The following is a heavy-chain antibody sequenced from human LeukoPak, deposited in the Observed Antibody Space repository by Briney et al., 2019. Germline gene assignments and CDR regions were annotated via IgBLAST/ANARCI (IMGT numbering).Heavy chain of an antibody. CDR1: GFTFSSAA. J-gene: IGHJ4*02. V-gene: IGHV3-23*01. Sequence: GGSLRLSCAASGFTFSSAAMTWVRQAPGKGLEWVSTITGSDDATYYADSVKGRFTISRDFSRNTVGLQMNSLRTEDTAIYYCARDAPYYYGSGSYYSWGQGTLVTVSS. CDR2: ITGSDDAT. D-gene: IGHD3-10*01. CDR3: ARDAPYYYGSGSYYS.